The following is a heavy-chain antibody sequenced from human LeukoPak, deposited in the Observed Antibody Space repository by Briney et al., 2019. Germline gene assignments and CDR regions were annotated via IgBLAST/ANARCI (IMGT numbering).Heavy chain of an antibody. D-gene: IGHD4-17*01. J-gene: IGHJ4*02. CDR3: ARGRTTVTPDY. V-gene: IGHV3-53*01. CDR2: IYSGGST. Sequence: GGSLRLSCAASGFTVSSNCMSWVRQAPGKGLEWVSVIYSGGSTYYADSVKGRFTISRDNSKNTLYLQMNSLRAEDTAVYYCARGRTTVTPDYWGQGTLVTVSS. CDR1: GFTVSSNC.